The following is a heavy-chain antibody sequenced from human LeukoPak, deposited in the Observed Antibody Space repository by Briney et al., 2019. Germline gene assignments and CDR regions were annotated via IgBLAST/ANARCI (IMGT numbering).Heavy chain of an antibody. J-gene: IGHJ4*02. V-gene: IGHV4-59*01. CDR1: GGSINNYY. Sequence: SETLSLTCTVSGGSINNYYWSWIRQPPGKGLEWIGYIYYSGSTNYSPSLKSRVTISVDTSNNQISLKLRSVTAADTAVYYCARVEFDGIAAAGSLDYWGQGILVTVSS. CDR2: IYYSGST. D-gene: IGHD6-13*01. CDR3: ARVEFDGIAAAGSLDY.